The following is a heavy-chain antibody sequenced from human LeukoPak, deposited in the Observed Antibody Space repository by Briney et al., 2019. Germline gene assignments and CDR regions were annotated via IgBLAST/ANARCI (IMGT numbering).Heavy chain of an antibody. D-gene: IGHD3-22*01. CDR1: GFTFSSYA. J-gene: IGHJ4*02. Sequence: TGGSLRLSCAASGFTFSSYAMHWVRQAPGKGLEWVAVISYDGSNKYYADSVKGRFTISRDNSKNTLYLQMNSLRAEDTAVYYCARASHYYDSSGYFGYWGQGTLVTVSS. CDR3: ARASHYYDSSGYFGY. V-gene: IGHV3-30-3*01. CDR2: ISYDGSNK.